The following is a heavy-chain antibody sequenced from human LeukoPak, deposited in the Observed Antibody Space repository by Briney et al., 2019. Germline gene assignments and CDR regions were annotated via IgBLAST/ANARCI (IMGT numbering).Heavy chain of an antibody. CDR3: ARDLNDEGYFDY. V-gene: IGHV3-30*04. J-gene: IGHJ4*02. CDR1: GFTFSSYA. D-gene: IGHD3-16*01. CDR2: ISYDGSNK. Sequence: GRSLRLSCAASGFTFSSYAMHWVRQAPGKGLEWVAVISYDGSNKYYADSVKGRFTISRNNSKNTLYPQMNSLRAEDTAVYYCARDLNDEGYFDYWGQGTLVTVSS.